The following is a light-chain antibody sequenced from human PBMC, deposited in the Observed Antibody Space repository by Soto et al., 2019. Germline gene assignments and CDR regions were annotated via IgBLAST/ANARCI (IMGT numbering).Light chain of an antibody. CDR1: QSLIKY. CDR2: EGS. J-gene: IGKJ1*01. V-gene: IGKV3-11*01. Sequence: EIVLTQSPATLSLSPRERATLSCTASQSLIKYLAWYQQKPGQAPRLLIYEGSERASGVPARFSGGGSGTEFTLIITGLEPEDFGVYYCQQRYTCPWTFGQGTKVKMK. CDR3: QQRYTCPWT.